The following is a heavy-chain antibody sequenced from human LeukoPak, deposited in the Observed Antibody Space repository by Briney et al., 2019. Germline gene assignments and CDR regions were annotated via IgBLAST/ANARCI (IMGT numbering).Heavy chain of an antibody. Sequence: GESLKISCKGSGHSFTSYWIGWVRQMPGKGLEWMGIIYPGDSDTRYSPSFQGQVTISADKSISTAYLQWSSLKASDTAMYYCARHGAYYYDSNYYYGMDVWGQGTTVTVSS. CDR2: IYPGDSDT. J-gene: IGHJ6*02. CDR3: ARHGAYYYDSNYYYGMDV. D-gene: IGHD3-22*01. CDR1: GHSFTSYW. V-gene: IGHV5-51*01.